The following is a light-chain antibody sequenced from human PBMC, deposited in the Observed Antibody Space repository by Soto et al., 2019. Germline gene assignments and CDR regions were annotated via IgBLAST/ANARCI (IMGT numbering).Light chain of an antibody. CDR3: QSYDSSLSGSKV. V-gene: IGLV1-40*01. CDR2: GNI. J-gene: IGLJ3*02. CDR1: NSNIGAGYD. Sequence: QSALTQPPSVSGAPGQRVSISCTGSNSNIGAGYDVHWYQQLPGTAPKLLIYGNINRPSGVPDRFSGSKSGASAFLVITGLQAEDEADYYCQSYDSSLSGSKVFGGGTKLTVL.